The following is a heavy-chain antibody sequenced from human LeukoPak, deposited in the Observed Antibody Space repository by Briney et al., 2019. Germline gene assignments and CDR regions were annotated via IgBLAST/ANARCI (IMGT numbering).Heavy chain of an antibody. J-gene: IGHJ4*02. CDR2: ISPSGDIR. CDR1: GFTFSSYA. D-gene: IGHD3-10*01. V-gene: IGHV3-23*01. CDR3: AKDDAWLRFGE. Sequence: GGSLRLSCAASGFTFSSYAMNWVRQAPGKGLEWVSGISPSGDIRYYADSVKGRFTISRDNSKNTLYLEVISLTAEDTAVHYCAKDDAWLRFGEWSQGTLVTVSS.